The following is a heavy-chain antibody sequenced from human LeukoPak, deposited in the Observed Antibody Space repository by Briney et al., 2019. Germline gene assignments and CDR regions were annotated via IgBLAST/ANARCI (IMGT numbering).Heavy chain of an antibody. CDR1: GLTFNNAW. D-gene: IGHD2-15*01. Sequence: GGSLRLSCAASGLTFNNAWMSWVRQAPGKGLEWVGRIRSRSAGGTTDYGAPVKGRFTISRDDSKNTPYLQMNSLKTEDTAVYYCSTGGGTHDYWGQGTLVTVSS. CDR3: STGGGTHDY. V-gene: IGHV3-15*01. CDR2: IRSRSAGGTT. J-gene: IGHJ4*02.